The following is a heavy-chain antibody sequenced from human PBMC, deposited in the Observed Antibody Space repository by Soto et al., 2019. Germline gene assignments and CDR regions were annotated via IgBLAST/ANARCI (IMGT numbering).Heavy chain of an antibody. V-gene: IGHV4-61*08. CDR3: ARGGVGRYCSSTSCYLMNNWFDP. Sequence: SETLSLTCTVSGGSVTSDEDYWSWIRQSPGKGLEWIGYISNSGSTNYNPSLKSRVTISVDTSKNQFSLKLSSVTAADTAVYYCARGGVGRYCSSTSCYLMNNWFDPWGQGTLVTVSS. CDR2: ISNSGST. CDR1: GGSVTSDEDY. J-gene: IGHJ5*02. D-gene: IGHD2-2*01.